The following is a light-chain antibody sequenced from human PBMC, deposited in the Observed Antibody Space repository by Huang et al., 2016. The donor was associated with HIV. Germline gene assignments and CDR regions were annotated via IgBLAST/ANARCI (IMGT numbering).Light chain of an antibody. Sequence: IQLTQSPSSLSTFVGHRVTITCRASQGIGGFLAWYQQKPGKAPKLLIYAASTLQSGVPSRFSGSGSGTEFTLTISSLQPEDFATYYCQQLSTYPITFGQGTRLEIK. CDR2: AAS. CDR1: QGIGGF. CDR3: QQLSTYPIT. V-gene: IGKV1-9*01. J-gene: IGKJ5*01.